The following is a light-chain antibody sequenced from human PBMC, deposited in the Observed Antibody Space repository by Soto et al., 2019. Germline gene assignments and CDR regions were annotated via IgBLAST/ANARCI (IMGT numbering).Light chain of an antibody. Sequence: QSVVTQEPSLTVSPGGTVTLTCGSSTGAVTSGHYPYWFQQKPGQAPRTLIYDTSNKNSLPPAGLSGNHLGGKAALTLSGAQPEDEAGYYCLLSYSGALVVFGGGTKLTGL. CDR2: DTS. J-gene: IGLJ2*01. CDR3: LLSYSGALVV. CDR1: TGAVTSGHY. V-gene: IGLV7-46*01.